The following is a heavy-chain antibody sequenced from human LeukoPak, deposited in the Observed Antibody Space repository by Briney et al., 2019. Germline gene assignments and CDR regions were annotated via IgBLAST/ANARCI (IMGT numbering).Heavy chain of an antibody. J-gene: IGHJ4*02. CDR2: MITNGGNT. D-gene: IGHD4-23*01. Sequence: ASVKDSCKASRYTFICYDLHWVRPATARRVAWVGWMITNGGNTGYAQTVQGRVTMTRNTYISTAYMELSSLRSKDTAVYYCARFDYGGTDPPFDYWGQGTRVTVSS. V-gene: IGHV1-8*01. CDR1: RYTFICYD. CDR3: ARFDYGGTDPPFDY.